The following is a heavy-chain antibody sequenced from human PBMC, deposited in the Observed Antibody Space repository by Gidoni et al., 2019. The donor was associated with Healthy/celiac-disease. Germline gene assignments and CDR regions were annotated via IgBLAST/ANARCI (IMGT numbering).Heavy chain of an antibody. CDR3: ASSYYDSSGPLPDAFDI. Sequence: EVQLVQSGAEVKKPGESLKLSCKGSGYSFTSYWIGWVRQMPGKGLEWMGIIYPGDSDTRYSPSFQGQVTISADKSISTAYLQWSSLKASDTAMYYCASSYYDSSGPLPDAFDIWGQGTMVTVSS. CDR1: GYSFTSYW. D-gene: IGHD3-22*01. V-gene: IGHV5-51*01. CDR2: IYPGDSDT. J-gene: IGHJ3*02.